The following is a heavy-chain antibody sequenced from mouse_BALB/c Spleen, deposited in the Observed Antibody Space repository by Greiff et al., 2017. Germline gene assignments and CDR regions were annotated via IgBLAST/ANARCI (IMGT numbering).Heavy chain of an antibody. CDR3: ALLLRLRYFDV. Sequence: EVQLQQSGAELVKPGASVKLSCTASGFNIKDTYMHWVKQRPEQGLEWIGRIDPANGNTKYDPKFQGKATITADTSSNTAYLQLSSLTSEDTAVYYCALLLRLRYFDVWGAGTTVTVSS. J-gene: IGHJ1*01. CDR1: GFNIKDTY. D-gene: IGHD1-2*01. V-gene: IGHV14-3*02. CDR2: IDPANGNT.